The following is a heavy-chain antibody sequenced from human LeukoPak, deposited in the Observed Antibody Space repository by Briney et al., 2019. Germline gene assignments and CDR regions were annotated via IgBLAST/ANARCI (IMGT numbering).Heavy chain of an antibody. V-gene: IGHV1-8*01. CDR2: MNPNSGNT. CDR3: ARVLPWQQLVFDY. CDR1: GHTFTSYD. Sequence: ASVKVSCKASGHTFTSYDINWVRQATGQGLEWMGWMNPNSGNTGYAQKFQGRVTMTRNTSISTAYMELSSLRSEDTAVYYCARVLPWQQLVFDYWGQGTLVTVSS. D-gene: IGHD6-13*01. J-gene: IGHJ4*02.